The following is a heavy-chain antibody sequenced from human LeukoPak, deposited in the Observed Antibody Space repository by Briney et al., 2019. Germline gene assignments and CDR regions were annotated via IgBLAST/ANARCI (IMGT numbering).Heavy chain of an antibody. CDR2: IYYSGST. CDR3: ARGAVYYASGSPGWFDP. V-gene: IGHV4-61*03. J-gene: IGHJ5*02. Sequence: SQTLSLTCTVSGGSISSGGYYWSWIRQPPGKGLEWIGYIYYSGSTNYNPSLRSRVTISVDTSKNHFSLKLNSVTAADTAVYYCARGAVYYASGSPGWFDPWGQGTLVTVSS. D-gene: IGHD3-10*01. CDR1: GGSISSGGYY.